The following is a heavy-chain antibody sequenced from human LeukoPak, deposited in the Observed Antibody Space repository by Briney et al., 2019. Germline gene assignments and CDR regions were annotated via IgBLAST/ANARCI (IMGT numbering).Heavy chain of an antibody. CDR1: GGSISSRSYY. D-gene: IGHD1-14*01. Sequence: SETLSLTCTASGGSISSRSYYWGWIRQPPGTGLEWIGNVHSSGSIYYNPSLKSRVTISVDTSNNQFSLKLNSVTAADTAVYYCARGGNRRGYFDYWGRGTLVTVSS. J-gene: IGHJ4*02. CDR2: VHSSGSI. CDR3: ARGGNRRGYFDY. V-gene: IGHV4-39*01.